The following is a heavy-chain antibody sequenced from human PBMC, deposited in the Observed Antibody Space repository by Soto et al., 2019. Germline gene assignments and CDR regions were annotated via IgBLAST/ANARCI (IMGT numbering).Heavy chain of an antibody. CDR1: GFTFSNAW. CDR3: TTDSLVLRFLEWAFDP. Sequence: EVQLVESGGGLVKPGGSPRLSCAASGFTFSNAWMSWVRQAPGKGLEWVGRIKSKTDGGTTDYAAPVKGRFTISRDDSKNTLYLQMNSLKTEDTAVYYCTTDSLVLRFLEWAFDPWGQGTLVTVSS. J-gene: IGHJ5*02. CDR2: IKSKTDGGTT. D-gene: IGHD3-3*01. V-gene: IGHV3-15*01.